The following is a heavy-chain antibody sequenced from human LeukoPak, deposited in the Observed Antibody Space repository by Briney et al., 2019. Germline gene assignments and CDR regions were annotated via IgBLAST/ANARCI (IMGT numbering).Heavy chain of an antibody. CDR2: ISYDGSNK. Sequence: PGGSLRLSCAASGFTFSSYGMHWVRQAPGKGLEWVAVISYDGSNKYYADSVKGRFTISRDNSKNTLYLQMNSLRAEDTAVYYCARVPMATPDHFDYWGQGTLVTVSS. CDR3: ARVPMATPDHFDY. J-gene: IGHJ4*02. V-gene: IGHV3-30*03. D-gene: IGHD5-24*01. CDR1: GFTFSSYG.